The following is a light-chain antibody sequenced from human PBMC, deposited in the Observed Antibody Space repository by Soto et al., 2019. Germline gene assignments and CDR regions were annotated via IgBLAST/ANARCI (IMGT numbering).Light chain of an antibody. CDR2: AAS. CDR3: QQINSFPVT. CDR1: QGVSGY. J-gene: IGKJ4*01. V-gene: IGKV1-9*01. Sequence: DIQMTQSPSSLSASVGDRVTITCRASQGVSGYLLWYQQRPGKAPKLLIYAASTLQSGVPSRFSGSGSGTEFTLTISSLQPEDFATYYCQQINSFPVTFGGGTKVEIK.